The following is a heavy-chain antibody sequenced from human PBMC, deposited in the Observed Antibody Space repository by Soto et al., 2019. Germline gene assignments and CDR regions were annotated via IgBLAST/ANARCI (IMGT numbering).Heavy chain of an antibody. D-gene: IGHD3-9*01. Sequence: ASVKVSCKASGYTFTAFYMNWVRQAPGQGLEWMGWLNPNTGVTKYAQKFQGRVTMTRDTSINTAYMDLSGLTSDDTAVYYCTTLRLDPWGQGTLVTVSS. V-gene: IGHV1-2*02. CDR2: LNPNTGVT. CDR3: TTLRLDP. CDR1: GYTFTAFY. J-gene: IGHJ5*02.